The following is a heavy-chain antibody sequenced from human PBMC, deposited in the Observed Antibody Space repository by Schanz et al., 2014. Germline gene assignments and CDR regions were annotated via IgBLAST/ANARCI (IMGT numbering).Heavy chain of an antibody. CDR2: INTGSNYI. CDR3: VSQTGSPNY. V-gene: IGHV3-11*03. J-gene: IGHJ4*02. Sequence: VHLLESGGGLVPPGGSLRLSCTASGFSFSDYYMSWIRQAPGKGLEWISFINTGSNYINYADSVEGRFTISRDNAKRSLFLQMNSLRVEDTAVYFCVSQTGSPNYWGQGTLVTVSS. D-gene: IGHD6-13*01. CDR1: GFSFSDYY.